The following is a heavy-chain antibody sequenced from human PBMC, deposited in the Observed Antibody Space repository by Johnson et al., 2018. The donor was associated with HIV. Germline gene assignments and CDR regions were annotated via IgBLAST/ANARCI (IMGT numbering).Heavy chain of an antibody. J-gene: IGHJ3*02. Sequence: VQLVESGGGLVQPGGSLRLSCAASGFTFSSYWMSWVRQAPGKGLEWVANIKQDGSEKYDVDSVKGRFTISRDNSKNTLYLQMNSLRAEDTAVYYCAKVLIVATGERAFDIWGQGTMVTVSS. D-gene: IGHD5-12*01. CDR2: IKQDGSEK. CDR1: GFTFSSYW. V-gene: IGHV3-7*01. CDR3: AKVLIVATGERAFDI.